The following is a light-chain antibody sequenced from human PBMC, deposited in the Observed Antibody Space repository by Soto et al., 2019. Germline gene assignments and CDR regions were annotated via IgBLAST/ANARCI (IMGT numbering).Light chain of an antibody. V-gene: IGLV1-47*01. CDR3: VAWADDLSARV. CDR1: RSNIGSSI. Sequence: QSVLTQPPSLSGTPGQTVTISCLGSRSNIGSSIVHWYQQCPGTAPKHLIFMNNQRPSGVPDRFSGSKSGTSASLVISGLRSEDEADDYCVAWADDLSARVFGGGTQLTVL. CDR2: MNN. J-gene: IGLJ3*02.